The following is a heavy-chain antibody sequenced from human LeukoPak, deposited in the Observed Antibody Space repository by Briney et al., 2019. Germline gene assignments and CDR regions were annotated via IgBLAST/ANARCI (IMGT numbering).Heavy chain of an antibody. Sequence: GGSLRLSCAASGFTFSDYAVNWVRQAPGKGLEWVSTISQDTYYVDSVKGRFTISRDNSKNTLYLQMHSLRAGDTAVYYCASSWTIAVAGRKYYFQYWGQGTLVTVSS. CDR2: ISQDT. V-gene: IGHV3-23*01. CDR1: GFTFSDYA. D-gene: IGHD6-19*01. CDR3: ASSWTIAVAGRKYYFQY. J-gene: IGHJ4*02.